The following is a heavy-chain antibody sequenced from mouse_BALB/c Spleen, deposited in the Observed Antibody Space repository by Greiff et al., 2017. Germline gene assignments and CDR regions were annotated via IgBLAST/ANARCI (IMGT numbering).Heavy chain of an antibody. V-gene: IGHV3-2*02. CDR2: ISYSGST. CDR1: GYSITSDYA. CDR3: ARGVYYDYDGYAMDY. Sequence: DVQLQESGPGLVKPSQSLSLTCTVTGYSITSDYAWNWIRQFPGNKLEWMGYISYSGSTSYNPSLKSRISITRDTSKNQFFLQLNSVTTEDTATYYCARGVYYDYDGYAMDYWGQGTSVTVSS. D-gene: IGHD2-4*01. J-gene: IGHJ4*01.